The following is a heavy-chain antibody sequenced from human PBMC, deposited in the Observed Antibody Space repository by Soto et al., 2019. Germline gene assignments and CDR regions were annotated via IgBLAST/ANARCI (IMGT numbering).Heavy chain of an antibody. CDR2: IFPMSGTT. J-gene: IGHJ4*02. Sequence: QVQLVPSGAEVKKPGSSVKVSGKASGGTCTNYLFSWIKEAPGQGLAWVGGIFPMSGTTHYAQKFQGRVTINEDTSTSTAYMELRTPTSRDTAVYYCARTSEFRNWYISNFDYWCQGTLFTVSS. CDR1: GGTCTNYL. CDR3: ARTSEFRNWYISNFDY. D-gene: IGHD1-1*01. V-gene: IGHV1-69*06.